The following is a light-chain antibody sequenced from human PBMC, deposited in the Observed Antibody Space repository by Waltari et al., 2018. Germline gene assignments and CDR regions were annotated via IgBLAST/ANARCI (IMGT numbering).Light chain of an antibody. Sequence: DPVMTQSPLFLSVTPGQPPSISCKSSQSLLHTDGKTQLFWYLQNPGQSPQLLIYEASNRFSGVPERFSGSGSGTDFTLTISRVEAEDVGVYYCMQGIQLPFTFGPGTKVDI. J-gene: IGKJ3*01. CDR2: EAS. CDR3: MQGIQLPFT. CDR1: QSLLHTDGKTQ. V-gene: IGKV2-29*03.